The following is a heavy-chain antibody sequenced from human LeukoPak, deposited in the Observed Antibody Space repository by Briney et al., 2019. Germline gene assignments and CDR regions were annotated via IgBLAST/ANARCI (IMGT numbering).Heavy chain of an antibody. J-gene: IGHJ4*02. CDR3: TKVRPPPGSGWYGGDDS. D-gene: IGHD6-19*01. CDR1: GFTVSSNY. V-gene: IGHV3-53*01. CDR2: IYSGGST. Sequence: GGSLRLSCAASGFTVSSNYMSWVRQAPGKGLEWVSVIYSGGSTYYADSVKGRFTISRDNSKDTLYLQMNNLRVEDTAVYYCTKVRPPPGSGWYGGDDSWGQGTLVTVSS.